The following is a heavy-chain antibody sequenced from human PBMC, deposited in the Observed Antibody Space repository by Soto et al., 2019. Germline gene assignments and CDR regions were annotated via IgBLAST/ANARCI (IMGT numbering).Heavy chain of an antibody. V-gene: IGHV3-33*01. J-gene: IGHJ4*02. D-gene: IGHD4-17*01. CDR2: IWYDGSNK. CDR3: ARETPVTTTFDY. Sequence: GGSLRLSCAAPGFTFSSYGMHWVRQAPGKGLEWVAVIWYDGSNKYYADSVKGRFTISRDNSKNTLYLQMNSLRAEDTAVYYCARETPVTTTFDYWGQGTLVTVSS. CDR1: GFTFSSYG.